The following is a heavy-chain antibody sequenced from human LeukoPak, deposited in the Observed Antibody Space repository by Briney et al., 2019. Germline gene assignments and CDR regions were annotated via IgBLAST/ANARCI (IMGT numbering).Heavy chain of an antibody. CDR1: GGTFSSYA. CDR2: IIPILGIA. CDR3: ARSPNMGVTTNHDY. J-gene: IGHJ4*02. D-gene: IGHD4-17*01. V-gene: IGHV1-69*04. Sequence: EASVKVSCKASGGTFSSYAISWVRQAPGQGLEWMGRIIPILGIANYAQKFQGRVTITADKSTSTAYMELSSLRSEDTAVYYCARSPNMGVTTNHDYWGQGTLVTVSS.